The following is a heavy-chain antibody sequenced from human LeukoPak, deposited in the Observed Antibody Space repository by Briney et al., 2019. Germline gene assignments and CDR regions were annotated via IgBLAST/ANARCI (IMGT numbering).Heavy chain of an antibody. J-gene: IGHJ4*02. D-gene: IGHD6-13*01. V-gene: IGHV3-23*01. CDR2: ISGSGGST. CDR1: GFMFKDYR. Sequence: GGSLRLSCVASGFMFKDYRMSWVRQAPGRGLEWVSVISGSGGSTYYADSVKGRFTVSRDNSKNMLYLQMISLRAEDTAVYYCAKEQNTYSSSPPDYWGQGTLVTVSS. CDR3: AKEQNTYSSSPPDY.